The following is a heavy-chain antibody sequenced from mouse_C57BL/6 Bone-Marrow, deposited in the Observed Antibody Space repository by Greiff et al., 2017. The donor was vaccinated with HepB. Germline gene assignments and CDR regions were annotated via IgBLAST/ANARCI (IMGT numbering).Heavy chain of an antibody. CDR3: ARLGIYYGSSPFAY. CDR2: IYPGSGST. CDR1: GYTFTSYW. V-gene: IGHV1-55*01. Sequence: QVQLQQSGAELVKPGASVKMSCKASGYTFTSYWITWVKQRPGQGLEWIGDIYPGSGSTNYNEKFKSKATLTVDTSSSTAYMQLSSLTSEDSAVYYCARLGIYYGSSPFAYWGQGTLVTVSA. D-gene: IGHD1-1*01. J-gene: IGHJ3*01.